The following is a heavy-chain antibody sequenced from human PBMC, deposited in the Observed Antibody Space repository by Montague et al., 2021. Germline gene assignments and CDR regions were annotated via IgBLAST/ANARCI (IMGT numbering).Heavy chain of an antibody. Sequence: SETLSLTCSVSDGSITNNNHWWGWIRQPPGKGLEWIGSVFYSGSTYYNPSLRSRVAISVDVSKNQFSLRLTSVTAAETSVYYCARQVGGGHWYFDLWGRGTLVTVSS. CDR1: DGSITNNNHW. V-gene: IGHV4-39*01. CDR2: VFYSGST. J-gene: IGHJ2*01. D-gene: IGHD3-16*01. CDR3: ARQVGGGHWYFDL.